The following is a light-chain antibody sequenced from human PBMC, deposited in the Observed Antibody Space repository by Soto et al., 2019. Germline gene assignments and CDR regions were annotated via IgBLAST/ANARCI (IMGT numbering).Light chain of an antibody. CDR3: QVWDSNNDRAI. V-gene: IGLV3-21*04. J-gene: IGLJ2*01. CDR2: YDR. Sequence: SYELTQPPSVSVAPGETVRLTCGESNIGTKSVHWYQQRPGQAPVLVIFYDRERPSGMPGRFSGSNSGNTATLTISRVEAGDEADYYCQVWDSNNDRAIFGGGTKLTVL. CDR1: NIGTKS.